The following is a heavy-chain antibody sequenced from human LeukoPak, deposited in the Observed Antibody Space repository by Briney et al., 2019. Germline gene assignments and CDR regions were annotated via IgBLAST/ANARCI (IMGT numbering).Heavy chain of an antibody. Sequence: SETLSLTCTVSGGSISSSSYYWGWIRQPPGKGLEWIGSIYYSGSTYYNPSLKSRVTISVDTSKNQFSLKLSSVTAADTAVYYCARQGGESYAPWGQGTLVTVSS. V-gene: IGHV4-39*01. CDR3: ARQGGESYAP. CDR2: IYYSGST. J-gene: IGHJ4*02. D-gene: IGHD1-26*01. CDR1: GGSISSSSYY.